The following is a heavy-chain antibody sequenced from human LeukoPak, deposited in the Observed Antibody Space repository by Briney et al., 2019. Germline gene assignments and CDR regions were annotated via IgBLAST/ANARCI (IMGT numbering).Heavy chain of an antibody. CDR1: GFSFSTYD. J-gene: IGHJ4*02. CDR2: IGSGGDT. CDR3: ARAVAGTDEIDS. Sequence: GGSLRLSCAGCGFSFSTYDMLWVRQAPGKGLEWVSAIGSGGDTYYAGSVKGRFTISRESANNSFYPQMNSLNAGDTAVYFCARAVAGTDEIDSWGQGTLVTVSS. V-gene: IGHV3-13*01. D-gene: IGHD6-19*01.